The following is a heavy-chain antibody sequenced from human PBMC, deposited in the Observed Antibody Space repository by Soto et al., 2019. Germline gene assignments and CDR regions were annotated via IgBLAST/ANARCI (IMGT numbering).Heavy chain of an antibody. CDR2: ISYDGSNK. CDR3: ARSEGSGDYVMEYFDY. D-gene: IGHD4-17*01. Sequence: QVQLVESGGGVVQPGRSLRLSCAASGFTFSSYAMHWVRQAPGKGLEWVAVISYDGSNKYYADSVKGRFTISRDNSKNTRYLQMNSLRAEDTAVYYCARSEGSGDYVMEYFDYWGQGTLVTVSS. V-gene: IGHV3-30-3*01. CDR1: GFTFSSYA. J-gene: IGHJ4*02.